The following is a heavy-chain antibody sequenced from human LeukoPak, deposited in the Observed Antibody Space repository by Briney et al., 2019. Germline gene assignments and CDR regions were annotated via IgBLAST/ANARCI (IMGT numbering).Heavy chain of an antibody. CDR3: ASYPRYMSSPPFDY. CDR2: INPNTGDT. CDR1: GYTFTGQF. V-gene: IGHV1-2*02. J-gene: IGHJ4*02. D-gene: IGHD5-12*01. Sequence: GASVKVSCRASGYTFTGQFMRWVRHAPGQGLGLMGWINPNTGDTNYAHKLQGRVTMTRDTTINTAYMDLRRLTSADTAVYYCASYPRYMSSPPFDYWGQGTLVTVSS.